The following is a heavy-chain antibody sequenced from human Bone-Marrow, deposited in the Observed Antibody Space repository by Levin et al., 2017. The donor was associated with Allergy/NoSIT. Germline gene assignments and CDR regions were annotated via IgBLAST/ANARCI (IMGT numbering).Heavy chain of an antibody. D-gene: IGHD6-19*01. CDR2: ISWNGGSI. CDR1: GFTFDDHA. J-gene: IGHJ4*02. CDR3: ARGFSSGWYLSVDK. V-gene: IGHV3-9*01. Sequence: GGSLRLSCAASGFTFDDHAMHWIRQFPGKGLEWVSGISWNGGSIVYADSVKGRFTISRDNAKNSLSLQMNSLTLEDTALYYCARGFSSGWYLSVDKWGRGTLVTVSS.